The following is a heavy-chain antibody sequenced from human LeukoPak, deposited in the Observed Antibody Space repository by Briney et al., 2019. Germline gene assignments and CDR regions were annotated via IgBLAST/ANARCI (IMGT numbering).Heavy chain of an antibody. V-gene: IGHV3-74*01. Sequence: PGGSLRLSCAASGFTFSSYWMHWVRHAPGKGLVWVSRIKSDGNTNYTDSVKGGFTICRDKSKNKVSLKRNSLRADDTRLYYCARAPPEIGGYYPEYFRHWGQGTLVTVSS. CDR2: IKSDGNT. J-gene: IGHJ1*01. D-gene: IGHD3-22*01. CDR3: ARAPPEIGGYYPEYFRH. CDR1: GFTFSSYW.